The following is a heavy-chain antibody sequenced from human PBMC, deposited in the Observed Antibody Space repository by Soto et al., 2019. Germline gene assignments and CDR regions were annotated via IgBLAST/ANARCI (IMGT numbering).Heavy chain of an antibody. CDR2: IKQDGSEK. CDR3: AKVPRNGFDI. J-gene: IGHJ3*02. CDR1: GFTFDDYA. Sequence: GGSLRLSCAASGFTFDDYAMHWVRQAPGKGLEWVANIKQDGSEKYYVDSVKGRFTISRDNAKNSLYFQMNSLRAEDTAVYYCAKVPRNGFDIWGQGTMVTVSS. V-gene: IGHV3-7*05.